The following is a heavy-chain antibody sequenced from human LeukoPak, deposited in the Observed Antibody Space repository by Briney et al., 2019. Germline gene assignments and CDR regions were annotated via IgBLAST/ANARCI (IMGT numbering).Heavy chain of an antibody. J-gene: IGHJ5*02. D-gene: IGHD5-12*01. V-gene: IGHV3-20*04. CDR3: ARVRFEWLRFSDGGTYNWFDP. Sequence: GGSLRLSCAASGFTFDDYGMTWVRQAPGKGLEWVSGIYWNGDSTGYADSVKGRFIISRDNAKNSLYLQMNSLRAEDTAVYYCARVRFEWLRFSDGGTYNWFDPWGQGTLVTVSS. CDR2: IYWNGDST. CDR1: GFTFDDYG.